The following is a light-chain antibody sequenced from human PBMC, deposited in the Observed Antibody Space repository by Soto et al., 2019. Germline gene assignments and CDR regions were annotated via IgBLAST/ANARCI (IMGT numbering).Light chain of an antibody. CDR3: QQYSIYPIT. V-gene: IGKV1-5*03. CDR1: LDIYNW. CDR2: KTA. J-gene: IGKJ4*01. Sequence: DIQMTQSPSTLSASVGDRVTITCRASLDIYNWLARYQQKPGRAPRLLIYKTAGLESGVPSRFSGSGSGTEYTLTISSLQPDDFANYYCQQYSIYPITFGDVTKLDIK.